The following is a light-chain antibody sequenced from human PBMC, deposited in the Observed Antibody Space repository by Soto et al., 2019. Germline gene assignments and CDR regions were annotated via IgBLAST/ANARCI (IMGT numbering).Light chain of an antibody. J-gene: IGKJ1*01. CDR2: KTS. CDR3: QQYSRYWT. V-gene: IGKV1-5*03. Sequence: DIQMTQFPPTVSAFVGDRVTFSCRASQNIGYWLAWYQQKPGQAPVLLIEKTSSLQSGVASRFYGSGSGTDFTLTITSLQTDDVGTYYCQQYSRYWTFGPGTKVEIK. CDR1: QNIGYW.